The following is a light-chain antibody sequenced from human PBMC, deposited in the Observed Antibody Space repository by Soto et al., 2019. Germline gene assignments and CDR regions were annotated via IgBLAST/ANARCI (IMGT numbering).Light chain of an antibody. J-gene: IGKJ2*01. V-gene: IGKV1-39*01. CDR1: KGISSG. Sequence: DIQMTQSPSSLSASVGDRVTLPCRAGKGISSGLNWFRQKPGKAPKLLIYAASTLQSGVPSRFSGSGSGTDFTLTISSLQPEDFATYYCQQSYSTPYIFGQGTKLEIK. CDR2: AAS. CDR3: QQSYSTPYI.